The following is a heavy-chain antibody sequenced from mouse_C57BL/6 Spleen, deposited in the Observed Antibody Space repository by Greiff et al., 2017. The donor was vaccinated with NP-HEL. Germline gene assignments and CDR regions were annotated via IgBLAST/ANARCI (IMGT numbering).Heavy chain of an antibody. D-gene: IGHD1-1*01. Sequence: VQLQQSGAELVRPGASVTLSCKASGYTFTDYEMHWVKQTPVHGLEWIGAIDPETGGTAYNQKFKGKAIMTADKSSSTAYMELRSLTSEDSAVYYCTRGGMTTVVAPFDYWGQGTTLTVSS. J-gene: IGHJ2*01. CDR2: IDPETGGT. CDR1: GYTFTDYE. CDR3: TRGGMTTVVAPFDY. V-gene: IGHV1-15*01.